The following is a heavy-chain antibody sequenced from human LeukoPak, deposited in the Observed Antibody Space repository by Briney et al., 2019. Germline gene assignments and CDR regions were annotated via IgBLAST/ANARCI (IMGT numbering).Heavy chain of an antibody. CDR2: INPNSGDT. V-gene: IGHV1-2*02. CDR1: GYTFTGYY. J-gene: IGHJ3*02. D-gene: IGHD3-16*01. Sequence: GASVKVSCKASGYTFTGYYMHWVRQAPGEGLEWMGWINPNSGDTNYAQKFQGRVTMTRDTSISTAYMELSRLRSDDTAVYYCARGLRGWHAFDIWGQGTMVTVSS. CDR3: ARGLRGWHAFDI.